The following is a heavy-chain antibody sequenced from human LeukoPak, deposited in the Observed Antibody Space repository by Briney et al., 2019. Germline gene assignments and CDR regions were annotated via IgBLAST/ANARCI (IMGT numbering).Heavy chain of an antibody. J-gene: IGHJ4*02. D-gene: IGHD1-1*01. CDR2: MQYDGINK. CDR3: AKRANWNDGTFDY. Sequence: PGGSLRLSCAASGFPFSGFGMHWVRQSPGKGLEWVAFMQYDGINKYYADSVKGRFTISRDNSKNTHYLQMNSLRAEDTAVYYCAKRANWNDGTFDYWGQGTLVTVSS. V-gene: IGHV3-30*02. CDR1: GFPFSGFG.